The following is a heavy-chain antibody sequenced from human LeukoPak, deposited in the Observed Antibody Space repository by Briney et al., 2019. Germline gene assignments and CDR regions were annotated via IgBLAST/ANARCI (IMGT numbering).Heavy chain of an antibody. J-gene: IGHJ4*02. V-gene: IGHV1-2*02. D-gene: IGHD1-1*01. CDR3: GRDRHWNQGNFDY. CDR2: INPNNGGT. CDR1: GYTFAGYY. Sequence: ASVKVSCKASGYTFAGYYILWVRQAPGQGLEWMGWINPNNGGTNSAQKFQGRVTMTRDTSIGTAYMELNRLTYDDTAVYYCGRDRHWNQGNFDYWGQGTLVTVSS.